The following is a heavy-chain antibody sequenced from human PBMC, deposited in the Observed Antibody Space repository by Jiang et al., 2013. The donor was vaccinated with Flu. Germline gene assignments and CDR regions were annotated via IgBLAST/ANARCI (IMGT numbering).Heavy chain of an antibody. CDR3: ARDEDYVWGSYRYENDAFDI. CDR1: GFTFSSYE. Sequence: VESGGGLVQPGGSLRLSCAASGFTFSSYEMNWVRQAPGKGLEWVSYISSSGSTIYYADSVKGRFTISRDNAKNSLYLQMNSLRAEDTAVYYCARDEDYVWGSYRYENDAFDIWGQGTMATVSS. J-gene: IGHJ3*02. CDR2: ISSSGSTI. D-gene: IGHD3-16*02. V-gene: IGHV3-48*03.